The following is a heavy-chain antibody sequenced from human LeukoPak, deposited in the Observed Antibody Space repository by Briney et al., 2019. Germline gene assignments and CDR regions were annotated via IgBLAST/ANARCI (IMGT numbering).Heavy chain of an antibody. V-gene: IGHV1-2*02. CDR1: GYTFTGYY. D-gene: IGHD3-10*01. J-gene: IGHJ4*02. CDR3: ARGRGFGDLFGDY. Sequence: ASVKVSCKASGYTFTGYYMHWVRQAPGQGLERMGWINPNSGGTNYAQKFQGRVTMTRDTSISTAYMELSRLRSDDTAVYYCARGRGFGDLFGDYWGQGTLVTVSS. CDR2: INPNSGGT.